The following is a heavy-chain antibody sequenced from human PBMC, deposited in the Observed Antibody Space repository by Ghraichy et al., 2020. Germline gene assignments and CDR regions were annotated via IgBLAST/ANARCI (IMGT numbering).Heavy chain of an antibody. V-gene: IGHV1-69*13. CDR2: IIPIFGTA. CDR1: GGTFSSYA. CDR3: ALNPSYSSGEDY. J-gene: IGHJ4*02. Sequence: SVKVSCKASGGTFSSYAISWVRQAPGQGLEWMGGIIPIFGTANYAQKFQGRVTITADESTSTAYMELSSLRSEDTAVYYCALNPSYSSGEDYWGQGTLVTVSS. D-gene: IGHD6-19*01.